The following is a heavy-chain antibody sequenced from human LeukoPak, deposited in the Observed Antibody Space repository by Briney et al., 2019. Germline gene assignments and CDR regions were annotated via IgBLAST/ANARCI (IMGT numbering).Heavy chain of an antibody. CDR2: MYTSGST. CDR1: GGSISSYY. Sequence: SETLSLTCTASGGSISSYYWSWIRQPAGKGLEWIGRMYTSGSTNYNTSLKSRVTMSLDTAKNQFSLKLSSVTAADTAVYYCARERVVGSSPDWGQGTLVTVSS. V-gene: IGHV4-4*07. D-gene: IGHD1-26*01. CDR3: ARERVVGSSPD. J-gene: IGHJ4*02.